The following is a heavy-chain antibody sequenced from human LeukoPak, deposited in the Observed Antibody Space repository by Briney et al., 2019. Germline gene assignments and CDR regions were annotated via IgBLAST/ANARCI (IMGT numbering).Heavy chain of an antibody. V-gene: IGHV3-23*01. D-gene: IGHD2-2*01. CDR2: ISGSGDKI. CDR1: GFTFSSYA. CDR3: GRCSSNSCYRFDP. Sequence: GGSLRLSCAASGFTFSSYAMSWVRQAPGRGLEWVSAISGSGDKIYYADSVKGRLTISRDNSKNTLFLQINSLRAEDTALYYCGRCSSNSCYRFDPWGQGTLVTVSS. J-gene: IGHJ5*02.